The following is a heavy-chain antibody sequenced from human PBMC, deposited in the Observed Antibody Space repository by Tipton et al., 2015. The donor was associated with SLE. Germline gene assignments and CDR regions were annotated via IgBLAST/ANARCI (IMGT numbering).Heavy chain of an antibody. CDR2: IYYSGST. V-gene: IGHV4-59*01. CDR3: ARHFRQQLVRGGYFDC. CDR1: GASISSYS. Sequence: TLSLTCTVSGASISSYSWSWIRQPPGKGLEWIGYIYYSGSTNYNPSLKSRVTISVDTSKKQFSLKLSSVTAADTAVYYCARHFRQQLVRGGYFDCWGQGTLVTVSS. J-gene: IGHJ4*02. D-gene: IGHD6-13*01.